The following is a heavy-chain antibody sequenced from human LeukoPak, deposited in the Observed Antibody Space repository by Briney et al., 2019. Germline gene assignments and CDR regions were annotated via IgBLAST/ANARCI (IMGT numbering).Heavy chain of an antibody. CDR1: GGTFSSYA. CDR2: IIPILGIA. CDR3: ARRSSLVVGATTGPFDY. D-gene: IGHD1-26*01. V-gene: IGHV1-69*04. Sequence: SVKVSCKASGGTFSSYAISWVRQAPGQGLEWMGRIIPILGIANYAQKFQGRVTITADKSTSTACMELSSLRSEDTAVYYCARRSSLVVGATTGPFDYWGQGTLVTVSS. J-gene: IGHJ4*02.